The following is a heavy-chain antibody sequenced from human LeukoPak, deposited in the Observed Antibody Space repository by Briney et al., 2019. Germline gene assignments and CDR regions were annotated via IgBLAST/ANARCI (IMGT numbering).Heavy chain of an antibody. V-gene: IGHV4-31*03. CDR3: ARGRVATQVGYGGNRYYFDY. J-gene: IGHJ4*02. CDR2: IYYSGST. D-gene: IGHD4-23*01. CDR1: GGSISSGGYY. Sequence: PLQTLSLTCTVSGGSISSGGYYWSWIRQHPGKGLEWIGYIYYSGSTYYNPSLKSRVTISVDTSKNQFSLKLSSVTAADTAVYYCARGRVATQVGYGGNRYYFDYWGQGTLVTVSS.